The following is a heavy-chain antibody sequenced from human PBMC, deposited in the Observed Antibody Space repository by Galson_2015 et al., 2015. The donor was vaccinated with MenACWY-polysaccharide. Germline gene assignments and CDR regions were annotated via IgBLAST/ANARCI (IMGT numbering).Heavy chain of an antibody. CDR3: AREGSRIVFHAFDV. J-gene: IGHJ3*01. D-gene: IGHD2-15*01. Sequence: SLRLSCAASGIRFSGSGMHWVRQAPGWGLEWVAVIQYDGSKIVYADSVKGRFTVSRDNSKNTLYLEMNSLRAEDTAVYYCAREGSRIVFHAFDVWGQGTMVIVSS. CDR2: IQYDGSKI. CDR1: GIRFSGSG. V-gene: IGHV3-33*05.